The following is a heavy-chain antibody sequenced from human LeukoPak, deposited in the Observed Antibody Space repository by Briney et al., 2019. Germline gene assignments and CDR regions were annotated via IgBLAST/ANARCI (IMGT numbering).Heavy chain of an antibody. CDR3: ARRYCSSTSCYYGANAFDI. CDR2: INPNSGGT. CDR1: GYTFTGYY. J-gene: IGHJ3*02. Sequence: ASVKVSCKASGYTFTGYYMHWVRQAPGQGLEWMGWINPNSGGTNYAQKFQGRVTMTRDTSISTAYMELSRLRSDDTAVYYCARRYCSSTSCYYGANAFDIWGQGTMVTVSS. D-gene: IGHD2-2*01. V-gene: IGHV1-2*02.